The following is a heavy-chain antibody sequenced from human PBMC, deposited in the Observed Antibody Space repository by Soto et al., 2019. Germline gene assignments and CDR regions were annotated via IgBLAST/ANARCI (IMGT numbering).Heavy chain of an antibody. J-gene: IGHJ3*02. CDR1: GFTVSSNY. Sequence: VGSLRLSCAASGFTVSSNYMSWVRQAPGKGLEWVSVIYSGGSTYYADSVKGRFTISRDNSKNTLYLQMNSLRAEDTAVYYCARDKWLDCSGGSCHHDAFDIWGQGTMVTVSS. CDR2: IYSGGST. V-gene: IGHV3-53*01. D-gene: IGHD2-15*01. CDR3: ARDKWLDCSGGSCHHDAFDI.